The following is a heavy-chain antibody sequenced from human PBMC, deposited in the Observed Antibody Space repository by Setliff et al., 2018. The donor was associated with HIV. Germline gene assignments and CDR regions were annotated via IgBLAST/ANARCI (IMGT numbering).Heavy chain of an antibody. J-gene: IGHJ4*02. CDR2: IYIYNSVST. CDR3: ARGVNFDY. Sequence: ETLSLTCSVSGGSFSGYYWSWIRQPPGKGLEWIGYIYIYNSVSTNYNPSLTSRVTISADTSRNQFSLKLNSVTAADTAIYYCARGVNFDYWGQGTQVTVSS. D-gene: IGHD3-3*01. CDR1: GGSFSGYY. V-gene: IGHV4-59*01.